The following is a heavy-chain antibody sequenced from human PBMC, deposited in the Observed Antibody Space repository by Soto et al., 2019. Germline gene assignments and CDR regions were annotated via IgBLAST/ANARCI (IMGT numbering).Heavy chain of an antibody. CDR3: ARLGKSWSGYHPSYYYYVDV. CDR1: GGSFSGYY. J-gene: IGHJ6*03. V-gene: IGHV4-34*01. D-gene: IGHD3-3*01. CDR2: INHSGST. Sequence: PSETLSLTCAVYGGSFSGYYWSWIRQPPGKGLEWIGEINHSGSTNYNPSLKSRVTISVDTSKNQFSLKLSSVTAADTAVYYCARLGKSWSGYHPSYYYYVDVWGKGTTVTVSS.